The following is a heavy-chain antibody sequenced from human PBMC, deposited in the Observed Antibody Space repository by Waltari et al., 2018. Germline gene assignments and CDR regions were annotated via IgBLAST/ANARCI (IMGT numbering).Heavy chain of an antibody. J-gene: IGHJ6*02. CDR1: GFTFGTYG. CDR2: ISDDGTTK. CDR3: PRVFDLILIPYSGMDV. Sequence: QVQVMESGGGVVQPGGSLRLSCEVFGFTFGTYGMHWVRQAPGKGLEWVATISDDGTTKYYADSVKGRFTVSRDNSKNTLYLQMSSLRAEDTAVYYCPRVFDLILIPYSGMDVWGQGTTVTVSS. D-gene: IGHD3-3*02. V-gene: IGHV3-30*03.